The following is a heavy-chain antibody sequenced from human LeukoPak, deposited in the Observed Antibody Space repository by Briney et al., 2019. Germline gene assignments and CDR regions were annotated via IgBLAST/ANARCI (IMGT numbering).Heavy chain of an antibody. CDR3: ARGMFGGYCTDY. V-gene: IGHV3-21*01. CDR2: ISSSSSYI. J-gene: IGHJ4*02. Sequence: GGSLRLSCAASGFTFSSYSMNWVRQAPGKGLEWVSSISSSSSYIYYADSVKGRFTISRDNAKNTVYLQMNSLRAEDTAVYYCARGMFGGYCTDYWGQGTWVPVSS. CDR1: GFTFSSYS. D-gene: IGHD3-3*01.